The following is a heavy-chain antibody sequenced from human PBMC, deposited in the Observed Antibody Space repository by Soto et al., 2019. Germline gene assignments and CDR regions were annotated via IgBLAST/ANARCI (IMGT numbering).Heavy chain of an antibody. CDR2: VGGSGDST. V-gene: IGHV3-23*01. CDR1: GFTFSNYA. J-gene: IGHJ4*02. D-gene: IGHD2-15*01. CDR3: AKSPLGYCSGGSCYPPHYFDY. Sequence: EVQLLDSGGGLVQPGVSLRLSCAASGFTFSNYAMSWVRQAPGKGLEWVSGVGGSGDSTYYADSVKGRFTISRDNSKDTLYLQMNSLRAEDTAVYYCAKSPLGYCSGGSCYPPHYFDYWGQGTLVTVSS.